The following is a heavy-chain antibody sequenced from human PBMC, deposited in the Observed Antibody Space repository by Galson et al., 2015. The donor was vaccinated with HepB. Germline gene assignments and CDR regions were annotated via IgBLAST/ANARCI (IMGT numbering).Heavy chain of an antibody. J-gene: IGHJ6*02. CDR2: IWYDGSNK. V-gene: IGHV3-33*01. CDR1: GFTFSSYG. D-gene: IGHD2-2*01. CDR3: ARDHCSSTSCYPENYYDMDV. Sequence: SLRLSCAASGFTFSSYGMHWVRQAPGKGLEWAAVIWYDGSNKDYADSVKGRFTISRDNSKNTLYLQMNSLRVEDTAVYYCARDHCSSTSCYPENYYDMDVRGQGTTVTVSS.